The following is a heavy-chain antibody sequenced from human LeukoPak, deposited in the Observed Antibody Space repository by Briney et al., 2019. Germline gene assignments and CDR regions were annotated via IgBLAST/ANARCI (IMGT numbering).Heavy chain of an antibody. D-gene: IGHD1-7*01. Sequence: GASVKVSCKVSGYTLTELSMHWVRQAPGKGLEWMGGFDPEDGETIYAQKFQGRVTMTEDTSTDTAYMELSSLRSEDTAVYYCATAGITGTTRGLNYWGQGTLVTVSS. CDR2: FDPEDGET. V-gene: IGHV1-24*01. CDR1: GYTLTELS. CDR3: ATAGITGTTRGLNY. J-gene: IGHJ4*02.